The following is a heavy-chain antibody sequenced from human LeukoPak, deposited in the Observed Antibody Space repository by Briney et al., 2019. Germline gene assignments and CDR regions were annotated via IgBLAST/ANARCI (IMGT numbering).Heavy chain of an antibody. CDR3: AKDVANYYDSSGYYSLDY. CDR2: ISGSGGST. CDR1: GFTLNSYW. V-gene: IGHV3-23*01. Sequence: GGSLRLSCAVSGFTLNSYWMSWVRQAPGKGLEWVSAISGSGGSTYYADSVKGRFTISRDNSKNTLYLQMNSLRAEDTAVYYCAKDVANYYDSSGYYSLDYWGQGTLVTVSS. D-gene: IGHD3-22*01. J-gene: IGHJ4*02.